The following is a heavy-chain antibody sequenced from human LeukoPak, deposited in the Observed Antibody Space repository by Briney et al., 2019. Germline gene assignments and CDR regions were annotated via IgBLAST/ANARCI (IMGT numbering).Heavy chain of an antibody. CDR3: AKVLGSGWYYFDY. D-gene: IGHD6-19*01. V-gene: IGHV3-73*01. CDR2: IRSKANSYAT. J-gene: IGHJ4*02. Sequence: GGSLRLSCAASGFTFSGSAMHWVRQASGKGLEWVGRIRSKANSYATAYAASVKGRFTISRDNSKNTLYLQMNSLRAEDTAVYYCAKVLGSGWYYFDYWGQGTLVTVSS. CDR1: GFTFSGSA.